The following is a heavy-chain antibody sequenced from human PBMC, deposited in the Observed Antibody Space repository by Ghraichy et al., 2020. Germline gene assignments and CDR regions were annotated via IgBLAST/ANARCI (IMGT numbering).Heavy chain of an antibody. CDR1: GFTFSSYE. CDR3: ARDQSGDQDFDF. J-gene: IGHJ4*02. CDR2: ISNSGDAT. D-gene: IGHD4-17*01. Sequence: GGSLRLSCAASGFTFSSYEMNWVRQAPGKGLEWISYISNSGDATRYTDSVKGRFAISRDNAKNSLYLQMNSLRAEDTAVYYCARDQSGDQDFDFWGQGTLVTGSP. V-gene: IGHV3-48*03.